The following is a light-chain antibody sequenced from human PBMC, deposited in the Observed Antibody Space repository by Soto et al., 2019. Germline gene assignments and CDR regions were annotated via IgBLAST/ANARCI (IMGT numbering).Light chain of an antibody. CDR3: QQRSNWIT. J-gene: IGKJ5*01. CDR1: QSIRSN. CDR2: DAS. Sequence: PATPSVSLGDRATLSCRASQSIRSNLVWYQQRPGQAPRLLIYDASNRATGIPARFSGSGSGTDFTLTISSLEPEDLAVYYCQQRSNWITFGQGTRLEIK. V-gene: IGKV3-11*01.